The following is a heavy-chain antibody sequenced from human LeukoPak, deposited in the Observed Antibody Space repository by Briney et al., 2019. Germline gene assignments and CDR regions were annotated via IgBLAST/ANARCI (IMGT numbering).Heavy chain of an antibody. J-gene: IGHJ4*02. CDR1: GFTFTSYG. D-gene: IGHD2-15*01. Sequence: PGGSLRLSCAASGFTFTSYGMHWVRQAPGKGLEWVAFIRFDGRKKDYGDSVQGRFIFSRDSSKNTLYPQMNSLKVEDTAVYYCAKGQDLYCSGGSCYSTLDCWGEGTMVTVCS. V-gene: IGHV3-30*02. CDR3: AKGQDLYCSGGSCYSTLDC. CDR2: IRFDGRKK.